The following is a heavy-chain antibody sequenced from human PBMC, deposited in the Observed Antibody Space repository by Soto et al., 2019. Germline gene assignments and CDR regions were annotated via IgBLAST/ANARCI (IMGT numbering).Heavy chain of an antibody. J-gene: IGHJ4*02. D-gene: IGHD3-3*01. CDR2: IIPIFGTA. V-gene: IGHV1-69*13. Sequence: SVPVSCKTAGGTFSSYAIIWVRQATRQGLEWMGGIIPIFGTANYAQKFQGRVTITADESTSTAYMELSSLRSEDTAVYYCARGHHPYDFWSGYYFGYWGQGTLVTVSS. CDR1: GGTFSSYA. CDR3: ARGHHPYDFWSGYYFGY.